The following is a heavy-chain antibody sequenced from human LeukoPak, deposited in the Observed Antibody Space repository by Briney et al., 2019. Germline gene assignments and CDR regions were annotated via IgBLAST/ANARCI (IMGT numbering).Heavy chain of an antibody. CDR1: GGSISSHY. D-gene: IGHD1-14*01. CDR2: IYYSGST. Sequence: SETLSLTCTVSGGSISSHYWSWIRQPPGKGLEWIGYIYYSGSTNYNPSLKSRVTISVDTSKNQFSLKLSSVTAADTAVYYCARTYAPETEASQPFDPWGQGTLVTVSS. CDR3: ARTYAPETEASQPFDP. V-gene: IGHV4-59*11. J-gene: IGHJ5*02.